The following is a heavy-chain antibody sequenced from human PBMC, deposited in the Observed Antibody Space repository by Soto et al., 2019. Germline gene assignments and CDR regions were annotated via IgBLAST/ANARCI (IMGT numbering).Heavy chain of an antibody. J-gene: IGHJ6*02. D-gene: IGHD3-10*01. CDR3: AKDLVTMVRGVNNYYYFGMDV. V-gene: IGHV3-30*18. CDR1: GFTFSSYG. CDR2: ISYDGSNK. Sequence: PGGSLRLSCAASGFTFSSYGMHWVRQAPGKGLEWVAVISYDGSNKYYADSVKGRFTISRDNSKNTLYLQMNSLRAEDTAVYYCAKDLVTMVRGVNNYYYFGMDVWGQGTTVTVSS.